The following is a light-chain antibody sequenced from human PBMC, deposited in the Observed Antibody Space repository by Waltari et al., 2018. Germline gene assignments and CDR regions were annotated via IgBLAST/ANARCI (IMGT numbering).Light chain of an antibody. Sequence: QSVLTQPPSVSGTPGQRVTISCSGGSSNIGSNTVNLYQQFAGTAPRLFIYSNDQRPPGVPDRFSGSKSGTSASLAISGLQSEDEADYYCTSWDGGLNGWVFGGGTKLTVL. V-gene: IGLV1-44*01. CDR2: SND. CDR1: SSNIGSNT. J-gene: IGLJ3*02. CDR3: TSWDGGLNGWV.